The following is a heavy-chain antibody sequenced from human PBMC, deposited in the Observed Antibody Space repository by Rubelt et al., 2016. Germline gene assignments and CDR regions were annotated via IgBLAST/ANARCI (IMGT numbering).Heavy chain of an antibody. V-gene: IGHV4-34*01. CDR3: ARGRMGFHYYYYGMDV. Sequence: QVQLQQWGAGLLKPSETLSLTCAVYGGSFSGYYWSWIRQPPGKGLAWIGEINHSGSTNYNPSLKSRVTRSVDTSKNQFSLKLSSVTAADTAVYYCARGRMGFHYYYYGMDVWGQGTTVTVSS. J-gene: IGHJ6*02. CDR1: GGSFSGYY. CDR2: INHSGST. D-gene: IGHD1-26*01.